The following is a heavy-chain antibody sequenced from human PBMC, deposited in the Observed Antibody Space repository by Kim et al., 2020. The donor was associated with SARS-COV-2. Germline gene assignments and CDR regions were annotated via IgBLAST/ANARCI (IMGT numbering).Heavy chain of an antibody. CDR3: ARPNDVGATHGWFDP. CDR1: GYSFTSYW. CDR2: IYPGDSDT. J-gene: IGHJ5*02. Sequence: GESLKISCKGSGYSFTSYWIGWVRQMPGKGLEWMGIIYPGDSDTRYSPSFQGQVTISADKSISTAYLQWSSLKASDTAMYYCARPNDVGATHGWFDPWGQGTLVTVSS. D-gene: IGHD1-26*01. V-gene: IGHV5-51*01.